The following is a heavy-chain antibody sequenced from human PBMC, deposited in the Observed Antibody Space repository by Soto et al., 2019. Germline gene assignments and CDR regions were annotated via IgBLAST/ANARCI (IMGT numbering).Heavy chain of an antibody. CDR3: AAAATIWGLQGWFDP. CDR2: TYYRSKWYN. V-gene: IGHV6-1*01. Sequence: PSQTLSLTCAISGDSVSSNSAAWNWIRQSPSRGLEWLGRTYYRSKWYNDYAVSVKSRITINPDTSKNQFSLQLNSVTPEDTAVYYCAAAATIWGLQGWFDPWGQGTLVTVSS. D-gene: IGHD2-15*01. J-gene: IGHJ5*02. CDR1: GDSVSSNSAA.